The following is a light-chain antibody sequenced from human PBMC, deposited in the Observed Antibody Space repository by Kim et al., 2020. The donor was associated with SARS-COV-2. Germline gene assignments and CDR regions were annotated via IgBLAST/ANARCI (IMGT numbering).Light chain of an antibody. CDR2: EHS. CDR1: SGSIASNY. Sequence: GKTVTSSCTRSSGSIASNYVLWYQQRPGSAPTTVIYEHSQRPSGVPDRFSASIDSSSNSASLTISGLQTDDEADYYCQSFDDTNQVFGGGTKLTVL. CDR3: QSFDDTNQV. J-gene: IGLJ3*02. V-gene: IGLV6-57*03.